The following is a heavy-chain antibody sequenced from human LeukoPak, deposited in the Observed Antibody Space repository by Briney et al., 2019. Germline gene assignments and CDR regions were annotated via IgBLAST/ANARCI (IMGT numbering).Heavy chain of an antibody. J-gene: IGHJ4*02. D-gene: IGHD2-2*01. CDR3: ARDQDIVVVPAVNQLFDY. Sequence: APVKVSCKASGYTLNDYYIHCVRQAPGQGLEWMGWINPNSGDTNYAQKFQGRVTMTSDTSISTAYMELSRLRSDDTAVYYCARDQDIVVVPAVNQLFDYWGQGTLVTVSS. CDR2: INPNSGDT. V-gene: IGHV1-2*02. CDR1: GYTLNDYY.